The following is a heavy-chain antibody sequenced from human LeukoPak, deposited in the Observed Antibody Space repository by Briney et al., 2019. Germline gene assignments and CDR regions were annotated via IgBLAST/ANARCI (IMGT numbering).Heavy chain of an antibody. D-gene: IGHD6-13*01. J-gene: IGHJ4*02. Sequence: SETLSLTCTVSGGSISNYYWSWIRQPPGKGLEWIRYIYYSGTTNYNPSLKSRVTISVDTSKNQFSLKLNSVTAADTAVYYCARGAYIAAAQYGYWGQGTLVTVSS. V-gene: IGHV4-59*01. CDR1: GGSISNYY. CDR3: ARGAYIAAAQYGY. CDR2: IYYSGTT.